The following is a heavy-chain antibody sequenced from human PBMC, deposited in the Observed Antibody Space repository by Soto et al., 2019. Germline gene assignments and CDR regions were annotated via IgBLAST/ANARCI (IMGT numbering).Heavy chain of an antibody. Sequence: VQLLQSGGGLAQPGTSLRLSCAASGFTFKYYAMTWVRQAPGKGLEWVSTIGGSGDKTDYADSVKGRFRVSRDNSKDTLYLQMDSLRADDTALYYCARESKWYGGQYFQDWGQGTLVTVSS. J-gene: IGHJ1*01. CDR3: ARESKWYGGQYFQD. CDR1: GFTFKYYA. CDR2: IGGSGDKT. D-gene: IGHD2-8*01. V-gene: IGHV3-23*01.